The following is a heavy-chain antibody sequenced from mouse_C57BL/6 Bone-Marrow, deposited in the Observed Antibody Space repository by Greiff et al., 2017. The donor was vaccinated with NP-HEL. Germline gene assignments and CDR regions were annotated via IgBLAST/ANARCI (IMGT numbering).Heavy chain of an antibody. CDR1: GYTFTSYN. J-gene: IGHJ3*01. D-gene: IGHD1-1*01. V-gene: IGHV1-12*01. CDR2: IYPGNGDT. CDR3: ARSRYYGSSYSAWFAY. Sequence: QVQLQQSGAELVRPGASVKMSCKASGYTFTSYNMHWVKQTPRQGLEWIGAIYPGNGDTSYNQKFKGKATLTVDTSSSTAYMQLSSLTSEDSAVYFCARSRYYGSSYSAWFAYWGRGTLVTVSA.